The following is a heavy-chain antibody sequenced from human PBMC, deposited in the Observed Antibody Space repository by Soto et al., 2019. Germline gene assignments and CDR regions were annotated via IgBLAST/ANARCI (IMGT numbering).Heavy chain of an antibody. CDR2: NSPYNGKT. CDR3: ARDKGKGTIFGVVRTFDY. Sequence: ASVKVSCKAFVYTFFTYGITWVRQAPGEGLAWMGSNSPYNGKTDYAQNLQGTVTMTTDPATSTAYMELRSLRSDDSALYFCARDKGKGTIFGVVRTFDYWGQGTLGTGSS. D-gene: IGHD3-3*01. V-gene: IGHV1-18*01. J-gene: IGHJ4*02. CDR1: VYTFFTYG.